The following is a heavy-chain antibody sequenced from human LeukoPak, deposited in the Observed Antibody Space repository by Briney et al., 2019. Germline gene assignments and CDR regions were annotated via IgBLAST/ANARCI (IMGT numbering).Heavy chain of an antibody. CDR3: ASSARGSVTTTDELPPAS. D-gene: IGHD4-17*01. CDR1: GFTFSSYS. J-gene: IGHJ4*02. Sequence: PGGSLRLSCAASGFTFSSYSMHWVRQAPGKGLEWVAVISYDGSNEYYADSVKGRFTISRDNSKNTLHLQMNSLRAEDTAVYYCASSARGSVTTTDELPPASWGQGTLVTVSS. CDR2: ISYDGSNE. V-gene: IGHV3-30*04.